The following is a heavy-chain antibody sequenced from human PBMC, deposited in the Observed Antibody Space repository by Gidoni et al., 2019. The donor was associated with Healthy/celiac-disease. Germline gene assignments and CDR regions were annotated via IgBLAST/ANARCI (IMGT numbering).Heavy chain of an antibody. V-gene: IGHV3-9*01. CDR2: ISWNSGSI. Sequence: ELQLVESGGALVHPGSSLSISSAASVFYFDDYAMHWVRQAPGKGLEWVSGISWNSGSIGYADSVKCRFTISRDNAKNSLYLQRNSLRAEDTAVYYCAKDYYGSGSYSSTFDYWGQGTLVTVSS. CDR1: VFYFDDYA. J-gene: IGHJ4*02. CDR3: AKDYYGSGSYSSTFDY. D-gene: IGHD3-10*01.